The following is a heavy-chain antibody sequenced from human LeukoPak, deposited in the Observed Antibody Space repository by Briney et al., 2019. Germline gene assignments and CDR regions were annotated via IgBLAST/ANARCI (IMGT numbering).Heavy chain of an antibody. J-gene: IGHJ4*02. CDR3: ARGAQYCSSTSCYISDY. V-gene: IGHV4-59*01. D-gene: IGHD2-2*01. CDR2: IHYSGST. Sequence: SETLSLTCTVSGGSLSSYYWSWIRQPPGKGLEWIGYIHYSGSTNYNPSLKSRVTISVDTSKNQFSLRLSSVTAADTAVYYCARGAQYCSSTSCYISDYWGQGTLVTVSS. CDR1: GGSLSSYY.